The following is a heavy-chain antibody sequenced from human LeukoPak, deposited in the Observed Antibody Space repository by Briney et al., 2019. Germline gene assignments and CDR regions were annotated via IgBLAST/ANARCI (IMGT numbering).Heavy chain of an antibody. V-gene: IGHV1-69*13. CDR2: IIPIFGTA. Sequence: ASVKVSCKASGGTFSSYAISWVRQAPGQGLGWMGGIIPIFGTANYAQKFQGRVTITADESTSTAYMELSSLRSEDTAVYYCAISSGWSREAFDIWGQGTMDTVSS. J-gene: IGHJ3*02. CDR1: GGTFSSYA. D-gene: IGHD6-19*01. CDR3: AISSGWSREAFDI.